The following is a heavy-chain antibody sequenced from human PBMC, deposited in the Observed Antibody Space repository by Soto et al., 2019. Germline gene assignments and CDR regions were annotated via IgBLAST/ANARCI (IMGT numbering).Heavy chain of an antibody. Sequence: ASVKVSCKASGYTFTSYGISWVRQAPGQGLEWMGWISAYNGNTNYAQKLQGRVTMTTDTSTSTAYMELRSLRSDDTAVYYCARAATYYDILTGYLIDPWGQGXLVTVYS. CDR1: GYTFTSYG. CDR2: ISAYNGNT. V-gene: IGHV1-18*01. D-gene: IGHD3-9*01. J-gene: IGHJ5*02. CDR3: ARAATYYDILTGYLIDP.